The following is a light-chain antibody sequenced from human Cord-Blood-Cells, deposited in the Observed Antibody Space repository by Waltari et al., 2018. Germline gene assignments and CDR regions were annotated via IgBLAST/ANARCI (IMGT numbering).Light chain of an antibody. V-gene: IGLV2-8*01. CDR2: EVS. CDR3: SSYAGSNNLV. CDR1: RLDVGGYNY. Sequence: QSALTQPPSACGSPGQSVILSCTGTRLDVGGYNYFSWYQQHPGKAPKLMIYEVSKRPSGVPDRFSGSKSGSTASLTVSGLQAEDEADYYCSSYAGSNNLVFGGGTKLTVL. J-gene: IGLJ3*02.